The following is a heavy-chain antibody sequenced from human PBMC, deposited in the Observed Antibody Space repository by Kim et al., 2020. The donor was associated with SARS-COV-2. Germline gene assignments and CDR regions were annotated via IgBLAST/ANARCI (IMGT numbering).Heavy chain of an antibody. V-gene: IGHV3-30*02. CDR3: AKSSITMIVVVIPPGMDV. D-gene: IGHD3-22*01. Sequence: KGRFTISRDNSKNTLYLQMNSLGAEDTAVYYCAKSSITMIVVVIPPGMDVWGQGTTVTVSS. J-gene: IGHJ6*02.